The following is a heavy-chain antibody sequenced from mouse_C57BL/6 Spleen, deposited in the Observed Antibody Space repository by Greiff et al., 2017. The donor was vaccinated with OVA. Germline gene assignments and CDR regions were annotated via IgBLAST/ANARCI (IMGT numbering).Heavy chain of an antibody. V-gene: IGHV1-53*01. D-gene: IGHD2-2*01. Sequence: QVQLQQSGTELVKPGASVKLSCKASGYTFTSYWMHWVKQRPGQGLEWIGNINPSNGGTNYNEKFKSKATLTVDKSSSTAYMQLSSLTSEDSAVYYCARSGYDVFNAMDYWGQGTSVTVSS. CDR2: INPSNGGT. CDR3: ARSGYDVFNAMDY. CDR1: GYTFTSYW. J-gene: IGHJ4*01.